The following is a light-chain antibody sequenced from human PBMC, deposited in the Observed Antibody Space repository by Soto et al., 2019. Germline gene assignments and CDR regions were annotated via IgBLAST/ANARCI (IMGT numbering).Light chain of an antibody. CDR3: QSYDNSLSGSWV. CDR2: GNN. Sequence: QSVLTQPPSVSGAPGQRVTISCTGSSSNIGANYDVQWYQQLPGTAPKLLIYGNNNRPSGVPDRISGSKSGTSASLAITGLQAEDEAHYYCQSYDNSLSGSWVFGGGTKLTVL. CDR1: SSNIGANYD. J-gene: IGLJ3*02. V-gene: IGLV1-40*01.